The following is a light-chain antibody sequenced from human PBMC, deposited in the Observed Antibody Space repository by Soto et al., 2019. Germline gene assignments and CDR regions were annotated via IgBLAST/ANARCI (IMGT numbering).Light chain of an antibody. CDR1: QSVSSSS. J-gene: IGKJ1*01. CDR3: QQYHSSPWT. CDR2: GAS. V-gene: IGKV3-20*01. Sequence: ETVLTQSPGTLSLSPGERATISCRASQSVSSSSLAWYQQKPGQAPRLLIYGASNRATGSPDRFSGSGSATDFTLTIIRLEPEDCAVYFCQQYHSSPWTFGQGTKVE.